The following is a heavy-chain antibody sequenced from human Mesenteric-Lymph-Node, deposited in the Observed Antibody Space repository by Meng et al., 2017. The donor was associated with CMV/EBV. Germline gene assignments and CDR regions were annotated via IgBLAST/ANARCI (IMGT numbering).Heavy chain of an antibody. Sequence: PGGSLRLSCAASGFSVINSYMIWVRQAPERGLEWVSLIYTGGVTLYADSVRGRFTISRDTSKNTLYLQMDSLRAEDSAIYYCARPGGLWGQGTLVTVSS. CDR2: IYTGGVT. V-gene: IGHV3-53*01. CDR3: ARPGGL. CDR1: GFSVINSY. J-gene: IGHJ1*01. D-gene: IGHD6-25*01.